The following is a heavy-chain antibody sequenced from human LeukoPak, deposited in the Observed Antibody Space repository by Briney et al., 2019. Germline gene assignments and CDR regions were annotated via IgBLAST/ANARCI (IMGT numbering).Heavy chain of an antibody. V-gene: IGHV3-33*01. D-gene: IGHD3-22*01. J-gene: IGHJ4*02. Sequence: GRSLRLSCAASGFTFSSYGMHWVRQAPGKGLEWVAVIWYDGSNKYYADSVKGRFTISRDNSKNTLYLQMNSLRAEDTAVYYCARGAGNYDSSGLPDGDYWGQGTLVGVSS. CDR2: IWYDGSNK. CDR3: ARGAGNYDSSGLPDGDY. CDR1: GFTFSSYG.